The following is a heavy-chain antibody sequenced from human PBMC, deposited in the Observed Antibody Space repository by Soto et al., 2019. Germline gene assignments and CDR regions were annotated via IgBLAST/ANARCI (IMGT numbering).Heavy chain of an antibody. CDR2: IWHDGRNK. CDR3: ARDFGEDQPIDY. J-gene: IGHJ4*02. CDR1: GFPLRNYG. D-gene: IGHD3-16*01. V-gene: IGHV3-33*01. Sequence: GGSLRLSCAASGFPLRNYGMHWVRQAPGKGLEWVAVIWHDGRNKYYSDSVKGRFTISRDNSKNTLYLQMNSLRAEDTALYYCARDFGEDQPIDYWGQGTLVTVSS.